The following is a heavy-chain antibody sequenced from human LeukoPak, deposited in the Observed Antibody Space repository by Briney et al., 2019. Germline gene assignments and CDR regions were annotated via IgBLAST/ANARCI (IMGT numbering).Heavy chain of an antibody. J-gene: IGHJ4*02. V-gene: IGHV3-30*03. D-gene: IGHD6-25*01. CDR1: GFTFSSYA. CDR3: ARDAEQRGYFDY. CDR2: ISYDGSNK. Sequence: GGSLRLSCAASGFTFSSYAVTWVRQAPGKGLEWVAVISYDGSNKYYADSVKGRFTISRDDSKNTLYLQMNSLRAEDTAVYYCARDAEQRGYFDYWGQGTLVTVSS.